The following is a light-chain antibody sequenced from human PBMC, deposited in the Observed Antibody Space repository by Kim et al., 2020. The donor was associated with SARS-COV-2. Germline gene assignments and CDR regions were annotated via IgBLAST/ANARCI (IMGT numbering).Light chain of an antibody. Sequence: GDRVTITCRASQSISDWLAWYQQXPGKAPNFLIYDASSLESGVPSRFSGSGSGTDFTLNISSLQPDDFATYYCQQYNSYSPSFGQGTRL. CDR1: QSISDW. CDR2: DAS. J-gene: IGKJ2*03. V-gene: IGKV1-5*01. CDR3: QQYNSYSPS.